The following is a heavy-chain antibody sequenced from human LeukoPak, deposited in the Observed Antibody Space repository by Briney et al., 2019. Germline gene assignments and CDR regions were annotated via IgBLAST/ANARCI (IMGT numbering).Heavy chain of an antibody. D-gene: IGHD1-26*01. CDR3: AKDQEGYSGSYYSYYFDY. Sequence: GGSLRLSCAASGFTFSRYGMHWVRQAPGKGLGWVAFIRYDGSNKYYADSVKGRLTISRDNSKNTLYLQMNSLRAEDTAVYYCAKDQEGYSGSYYSYYFDYWGQGTLVTVSS. J-gene: IGHJ4*02. V-gene: IGHV3-30*02. CDR1: GFTFSRYG. CDR2: IRYDGSNK.